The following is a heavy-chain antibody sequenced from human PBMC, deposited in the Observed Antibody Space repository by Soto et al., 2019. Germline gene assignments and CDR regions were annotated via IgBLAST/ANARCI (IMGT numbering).Heavy chain of an antibody. D-gene: IGHD1-1*01. CDR2: VHISGHS. V-gene: IGHV4-4*02. Sequence: SETLSLTCTLSGGSVRAPDWWNWVRQSPDKGLEWIAEVHISGHSNYNPSLRSRVSVSIDSSKNQFYLNLNSVTAADTAIYYCARVRQGCSDNNCYFDPWGQGTQVTVPQ. CDR3: ARVRQGCSDNNCYFDP. CDR1: GGSVRAPDW. J-gene: IGHJ5*01.